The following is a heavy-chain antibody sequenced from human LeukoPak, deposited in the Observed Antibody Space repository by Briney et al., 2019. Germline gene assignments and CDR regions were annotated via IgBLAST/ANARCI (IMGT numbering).Heavy chain of an antibody. CDR1: GGSFSGYY. Sequence: SETLSLTCAVYGGSFSGYYWSWIRQPPGKGLEWIGEINHSGSTNYNPSLKSRVTISVDTSKNQFSLKLSSVTAADTAVYYCARGSLDRMYNWFDPWGQGTLVTVSS. CDR2: INHSGST. V-gene: IGHV4-34*01. CDR3: ARGSLDRMYNWFDP. J-gene: IGHJ5*02. D-gene: IGHD1-1*01.